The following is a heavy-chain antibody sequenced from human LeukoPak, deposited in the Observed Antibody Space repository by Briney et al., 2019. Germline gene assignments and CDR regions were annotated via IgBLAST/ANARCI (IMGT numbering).Heavy chain of an antibody. CDR3: ARLRGSYYFDY. J-gene: IGHJ4*02. D-gene: IGHD1-26*01. CDR2: IYYSGST. CDR1: GGSISSSSYY. V-gene: IGHV4-39*01. Sequence: PSETLSLTCTASGGSISSSSYYWGWIRQPPGKGLEWIGSIYYSGSTYYNPSLKSRVTISVDTSENQFSLKLSSVTAADTAVYYCARLRGSYYFDYWGQGTLVTVSS.